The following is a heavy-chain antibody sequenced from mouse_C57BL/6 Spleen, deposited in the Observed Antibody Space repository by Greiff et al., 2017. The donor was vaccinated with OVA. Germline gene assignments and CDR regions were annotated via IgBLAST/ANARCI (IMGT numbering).Heavy chain of an antibody. J-gene: IGHJ1*03. D-gene: IGHD1-1*01. Sequence: EVKLMESGGGLVQPGGSMKLSCVASGFTFSNYWMNWVRQSPEKGLEWVAQIRLKSDNYATHYAESVKGRFTISRDDSKSSVYLQMNNLRAEDTGIYYCTDGSTHWYFDVWGTGTTVTVSS. CDR2: IRLKSDNYAT. V-gene: IGHV6-3*01. CDR1: GFTFSNYW. CDR3: TDGSTHWYFDV.